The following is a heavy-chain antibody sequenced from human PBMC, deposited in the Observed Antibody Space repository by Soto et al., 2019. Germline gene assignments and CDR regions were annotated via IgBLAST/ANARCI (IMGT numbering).Heavy chain of an antibody. CDR3: ATDFCSSTSCQGEYYYYGMDV. CDR2: FDPEDGET. D-gene: IGHD2-2*01. Sequence: SAKVSFKVSGYTLTELSMHWVRQAPGKGLEWMGGFDPEDGETIYAQKFQGRVTMTEDTSTDTAYMELSSLRSEDTAVYYCATDFCSSTSCQGEYYYYGMDVWGQGTTVTVS. CDR1: GYTLTELS. V-gene: IGHV1-24*01. J-gene: IGHJ6*02.